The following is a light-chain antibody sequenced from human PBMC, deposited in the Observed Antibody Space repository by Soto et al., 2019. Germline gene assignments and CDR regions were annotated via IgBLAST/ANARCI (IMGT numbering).Light chain of an antibody. Sequence: EIVLTQSPATLSLSPGERATLSCRASQSVSSYLAWYQQKPGQAPRLLIYDASNRATGIPARFSGSGSGTDFILTISSLEPEDFAVYYCQRRSNWLTFGGGTKVEIK. CDR3: QRRSNWLT. CDR1: QSVSSY. CDR2: DAS. V-gene: IGKV3-11*01. J-gene: IGKJ4*01.